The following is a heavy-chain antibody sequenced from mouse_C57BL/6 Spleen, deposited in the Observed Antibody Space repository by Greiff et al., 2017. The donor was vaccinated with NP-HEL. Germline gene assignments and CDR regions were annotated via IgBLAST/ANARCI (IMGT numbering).Heavy chain of an antibody. CDR2: IRSKSNNYAT. V-gene: IGHV10-1*01. CDR3: VRGDGGMDY. Sequence: VQLVESGGGLVQPQGSLKLSCAASGFSFNTYAMNWVRQAPGKGLEWVARIRSKSNNYATYYADSVKDRFTISRDDSESMLYLQMNNLKTEDTAMYYCVRGDGGMDYWGQGTSVTVSS. J-gene: IGHJ4*01. CDR1: GFSFNTYA. D-gene: IGHD3-3*01.